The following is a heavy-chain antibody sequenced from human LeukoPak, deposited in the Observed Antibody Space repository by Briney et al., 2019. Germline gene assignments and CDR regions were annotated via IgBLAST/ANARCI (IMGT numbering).Heavy chain of an antibody. Sequence: ASVKVSCNASAYTFTSYGISWVRQAPGQVREWNGWISAYNGNTSYAQKLQGRVTITTDTSTSTAYMELRSLRSDDTAVYYCARDIAIAVAGDFDYWGQGTLVTVSS. CDR2: ISAYNGNT. J-gene: IGHJ4*02. D-gene: IGHD6-19*01. CDR3: ARDIAIAVAGDFDY. CDR1: AYTFTSYG. V-gene: IGHV1-18*01.